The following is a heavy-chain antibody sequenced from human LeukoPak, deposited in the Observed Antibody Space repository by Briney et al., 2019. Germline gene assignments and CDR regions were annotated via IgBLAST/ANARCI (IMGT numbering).Heavy chain of an antibody. CDR2: INPNSGGT. Sequence: ASVKVSCKASGYTFTGYYMHWVRQAPGQGLEWMGWINPNSGGTNYAQKFQGRVTMTRDTSISTAYVELSRLRSDDTAVYYCAREVGATTWFGPWGQGTLVTVSS. D-gene: IGHD1-26*01. CDR1: GYTFTGYY. CDR3: AREVGATTWFGP. J-gene: IGHJ5*02. V-gene: IGHV1-2*02.